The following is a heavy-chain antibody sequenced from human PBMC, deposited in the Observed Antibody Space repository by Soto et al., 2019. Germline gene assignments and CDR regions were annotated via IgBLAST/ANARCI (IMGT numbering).Heavy chain of an antibody. Sequence: EVQLLEAGGGLVQPGGSLRLSCAASGFTSSSYAMSWVRQAPGKGLEWVSAISGSGGSTYYADSVKGRFTISRDNSKNTLYQQMNSLRAEDTAVYYCARYSSGWTEDAFDFWGQGTMVTVSS. CDR1: GFTSSSYA. CDR3: ARYSSGWTEDAFDF. J-gene: IGHJ3*01. CDR2: ISGSGGST. D-gene: IGHD6-19*01. V-gene: IGHV3-23*01.